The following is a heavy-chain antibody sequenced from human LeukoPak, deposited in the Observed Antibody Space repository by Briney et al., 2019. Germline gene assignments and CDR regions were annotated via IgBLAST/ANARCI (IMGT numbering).Heavy chain of an antibody. Sequence: GGSLRLSCAASGFTFSSYEMNWVRQAPGKGLEWVSYISSSGSTIYYADSVKGRFTISRDNAKNSLYLQMNSLRVEDTAVYYCARKHSYGSGFDYWGQGTLVTVSS. D-gene: IGHD3-10*01. CDR3: ARKHSYGSGFDY. CDR2: ISSSGSTI. CDR1: GFTFSSYE. V-gene: IGHV3-48*03. J-gene: IGHJ4*02.